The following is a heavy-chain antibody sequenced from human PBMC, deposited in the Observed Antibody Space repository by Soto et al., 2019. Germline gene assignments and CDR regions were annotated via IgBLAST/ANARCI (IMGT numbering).Heavy chain of an antibody. Sequence: SETLSLTCTVSGGSIRGFYWSWIRQHPGKGLEWIGYIYYSGSTYYNPSLKSRVTISVDTSKNQFSLKLSSVTAADTAVYYCARVGGIKWFDPWGQGTLVTVSS. J-gene: IGHJ5*02. CDR1: GGSIRGFY. CDR3: ARVGGIKWFDP. CDR2: IYYSGST. V-gene: IGHV4-31*03. D-gene: IGHD3-16*01.